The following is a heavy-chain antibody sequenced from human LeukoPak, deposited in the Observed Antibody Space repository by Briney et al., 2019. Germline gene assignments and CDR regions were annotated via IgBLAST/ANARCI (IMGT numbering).Heavy chain of an antibody. CDR3: ARDTRSFIAVAGKSVDY. Sequence: PGGSLRLSCAASGFTFSNAWMSWVRQAPGKGLEWVSSISSSSSYIYYADSVKGRFTISRDNAKNSLYLQMNSLRAEDTAVYYCARDTRSFIAVAGKSVDYWGQGTLVTVSS. CDR2: ISSSSSYI. J-gene: IGHJ4*02. V-gene: IGHV3-21*01. D-gene: IGHD6-19*01. CDR1: GFTFSNAW.